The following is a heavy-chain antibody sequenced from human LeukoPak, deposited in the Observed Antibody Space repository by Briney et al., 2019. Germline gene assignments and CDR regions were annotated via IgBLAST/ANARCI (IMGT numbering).Heavy chain of an antibody. CDR2: IYTSGST. D-gene: IGHD2-2*01. CDR3: ARGGRGVVPAAPYFSWFDP. CDR1: GGSISSYY. V-gene: IGHV4-4*07. J-gene: IGHJ5*02. Sequence: SETLSLTCTVSGGSISSYYWSWIRQPAGKGLEWIGRIYTSGSTNYNPSLKSRVTMSVDTSKNQFSLKLSSVTAADTAVYYCARGGRGVVPAAPYFSWFDPWGQGTLVTVSS.